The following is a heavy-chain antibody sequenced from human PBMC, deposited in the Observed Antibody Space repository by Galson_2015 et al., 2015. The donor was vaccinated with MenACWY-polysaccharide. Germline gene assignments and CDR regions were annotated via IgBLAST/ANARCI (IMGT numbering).Heavy chain of an antibody. J-gene: IGHJ4*02. CDR1: GFSFSANG. Sequence: SLRLSCAASGFSFSANGMSWVRQAPGRGLEWVSGSGSGGGLYYADSVKGRFTVSMDNSENTLYLQMNNLRAEDTAVYYCAKVGPRSSWAMGIDYWGQGTLVTVSS. CDR3: AKVGPRSSWAMGIDY. V-gene: IGHV3-23*01. CDR2: SGSGGGL. D-gene: IGHD6-13*01.